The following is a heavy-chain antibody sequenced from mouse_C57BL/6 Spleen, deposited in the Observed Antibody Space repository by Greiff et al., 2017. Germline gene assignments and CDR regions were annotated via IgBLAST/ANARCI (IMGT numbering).Heavy chain of an antibody. V-gene: IGHV5-4*01. J-gene: IGHJ4*01. CDR1: GFTFSSYA. Sequence: EVQLVESGGGLVKPGGSLKLSCAASGFTFSSYAMSWVRQTPEKRLEWVATISDGGSYTYYPDNVKGRFTISRDNDKNNLYLQMSHLKSEDTAMYYCARARYYGSSPLAMDYWGQGTSVTVSS. D-gene: IGHD1-1*01. CDR2: ISDGGSYT. CDR3: ARARYYGSSPLAMDY.